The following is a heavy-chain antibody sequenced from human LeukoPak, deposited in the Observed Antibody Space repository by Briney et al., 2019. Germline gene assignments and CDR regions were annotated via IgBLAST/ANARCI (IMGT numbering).Heavy chain of an antibody. V-gene: IGHV3-21*01. CDR3: ARDSSSCCSFDY. D-gene: IGHD2-2*01. J-gene: IGHJ4*02. CDR1: GFTFSSYS. Sequence: GGSLRLSCAASGFTFSSYSMNWIRQAPGKGLEWVSSISSSSSYIYYADSVKGRFTISRDNAKNSLYLQMNSLRAEDTAVYYCARDSSSCCSFDYWGQATLVTVSS. CDR2: ISSSSSYI.